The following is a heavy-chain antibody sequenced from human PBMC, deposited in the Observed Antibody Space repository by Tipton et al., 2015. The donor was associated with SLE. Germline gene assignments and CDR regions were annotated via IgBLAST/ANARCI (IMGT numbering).Heavy chain of an antibody. CDR3: ASGILTGNAAFDV. CDR2: IYASGYT. J-gene: IGHJ3*01. V-gene: IGHV4-61*02. CDR1: GYSISSGSYF. Sequence: LRLSCTVSGYSISSGSYFWSWIRQPAGKGLEWIGRIYASGYTNYDPSLKSRVTMSVDSSKNQFSLRLTSVTAADTAVYYCASGILTGNAAFDVWGQGTMVSVSP. D-gene: IGHD3-9*01.